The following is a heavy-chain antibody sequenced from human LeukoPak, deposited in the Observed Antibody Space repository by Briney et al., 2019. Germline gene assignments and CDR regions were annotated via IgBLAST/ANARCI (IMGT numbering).Heavy chain of an antibody. Sequence: KPSETLSLTCTVSGGSISSYYWSWIRQPPGKGLEWIGYIYTSGSTNYNPPLKSRVTISVDTSKNQFSLKLSSVTAADTAVYYCARHSPWNWFDPWGQGTLVTVSS. D-gene: IGHD1-26*01. CDR3: ARHSPWNWFDP. J-gene: IGHJ5*02. V-gene: IGHV4-4*09. CDR2: IYTSGST. CDR1: GGSISSYY.